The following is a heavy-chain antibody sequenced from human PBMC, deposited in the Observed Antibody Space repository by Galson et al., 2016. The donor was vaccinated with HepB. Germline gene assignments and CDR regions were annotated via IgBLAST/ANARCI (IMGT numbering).Heavy chain of an antibody. J-gene: IGHJ5*02. CDR1: GFSFEDYA. CDR3: ARDTKSDILTCFNWLDL. D-gene: IGHD3-9*01. V-gene: IGHV3-9*01. CDR2: LSWNSGRI. Sequence: SLRLSCAASGFSFEDYAMHWVRQAPGKGLEWVSGLSWNSGRIGYADSVKGRFTISRDNAKSSLYLQMNSLRADDTALYYCARDTKSDILTCFNWLDLWGQGALVTVSS.